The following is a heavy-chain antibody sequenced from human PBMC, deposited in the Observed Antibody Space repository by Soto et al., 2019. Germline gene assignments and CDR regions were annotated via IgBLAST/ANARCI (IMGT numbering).Heavy chain of an antibody. CDR1: GFTFSSYA. Sequence: EVQLLESGGGLVQPGGSLRLSCAASGFTFSSYAMSWVRQAPGKGLEWVSAISGSGGSTYYADSVKGRFTISRDNSKKTVYWLRQSLRLEDTADYYRSKEGGRYYYFWSGYPTVDYGMYVWCQGTTVTVSS. CDR2: ISGSGGST. D-gene: IGHD3-3*01. J-gene: IGHJ6*02. V-gene: IGHV3-23*01. CDR3: SKEGGRYYYFWSGYPTVDYGMYV.